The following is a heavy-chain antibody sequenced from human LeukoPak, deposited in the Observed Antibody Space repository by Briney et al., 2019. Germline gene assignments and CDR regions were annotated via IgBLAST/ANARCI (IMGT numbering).Heavy chain of an antibody. V-gene: IGHV4-59*01. CDR3: ARSQWLPLFDY. CDR1: GGSISSYY. J-gene: IGHJ4*02. D-gene: IGHD6-19*01. CDR2: IYYSGST. Sequence: SETLSLTCTVSGGSISSYYWSWIRQPPGKGLEWIGYIYYSGSTTYNPSLKSRVTISVDTSKNQFSLKLSSVTAADTAVYYCARSQWLPLFDYWGQGTLVTVSS.